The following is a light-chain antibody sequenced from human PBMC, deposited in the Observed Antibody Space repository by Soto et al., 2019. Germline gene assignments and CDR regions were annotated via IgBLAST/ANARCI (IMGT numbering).Light chain of an antibody. CDR1: SSDVGGYNH. Sequence: QSALTQPASVSGSPGQSITISCTGTSSDVGGYNHVSWYQIHPGKAPKLIIYEVTSRPSGVSYRFSGSKSGNSASLTISGLQADDEADYYCRSYASSSSYVFGGGTKSPS. CDR2: EVT. V-gene: IGLV2-14*01. CDR3: RSYASSSSYV. J-gene: IGLJ1*01.